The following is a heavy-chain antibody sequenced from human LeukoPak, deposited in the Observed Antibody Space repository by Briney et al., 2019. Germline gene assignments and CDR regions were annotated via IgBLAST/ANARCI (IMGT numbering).Heavy chain of an antibody. V-gene: IGHV3-53*01. D-gene: IGHD4-17*01. Sequence: PGGSLRLSCAASGFTVSSNYMNWVRQAPGKGLEWVSVIYSSGSTYYSDSVKGRFTISRDNSKNTLYLQMKRLRAEDTAVYYCARDLYGVSHDYWGQGTLVTVSS. CDR2: IYSSGST. CDR1: GFTVSSNY. J-gene: IGHJ4*02. CDR3: ARDLYGVSHDY.